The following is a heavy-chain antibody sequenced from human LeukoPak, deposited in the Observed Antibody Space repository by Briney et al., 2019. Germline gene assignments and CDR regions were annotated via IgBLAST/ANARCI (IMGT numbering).Heavy chain of an antibody. Sequence: PGGSLRLSCAASGFTFSSYSMSWVRQAPGKGLEWVSVIYSGGSTYYADSVKGRFTISRDNSKNTLYLQMNSLRAEDTAVYYCAREVSTVFYGMDVWGQGTTVTVSS. V-gene: IGHV3-66*01. CDR3: AREVSTVFYGMDV. D-gene: IGHD4-11*01. CDR2: IYSGGST. J-gene: IGHJ6*02. CDR1: GFTFSSYS.